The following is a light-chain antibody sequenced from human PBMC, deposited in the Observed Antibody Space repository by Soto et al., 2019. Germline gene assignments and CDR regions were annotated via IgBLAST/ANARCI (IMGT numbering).Light chain of an antibody. CDR2: AAS. CDR1: RDISNY. J-gene: IGKJ4*01. CDR3: QQSYNILRLT. V-gene: IGKV1-39*01. Sequence: DIQMTQSPSSLSASVGDRVTITCRASRDISNYLNWYQQRPGRAPKLLIYAASSLQGGVPSRFSGSGSGTDFTLTISNLQPEDFASYYCQQSYNILRLTFGGGTKVEI.